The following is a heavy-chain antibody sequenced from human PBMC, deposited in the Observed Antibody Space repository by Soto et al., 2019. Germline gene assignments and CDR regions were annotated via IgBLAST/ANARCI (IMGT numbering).Heavy chain of an antibody. CDR3: ARDKKLPQGPGTINFFFGMDV. V-gene: IGHV3-21*01. J-gene: IGHJ6*02. Sequence: EVQVVESGGGLVKPGGSLRLSCAASGFTFSSYTMNWVRQAPGKGLEWVSSISSSSTYIYYTDSLKGGFTISRDNAKNSLYLHMSSLRAEYSAVYHCARDKKLPQGPGTINFFFGMDVWGQGTTVTVSS. D-gene: IGHD3-10*01. CDR1: GFTFSSYT. CDR2: ISSSSTYI.